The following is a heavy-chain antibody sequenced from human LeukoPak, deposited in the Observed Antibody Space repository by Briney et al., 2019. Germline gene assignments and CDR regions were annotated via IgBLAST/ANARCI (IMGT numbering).Heavy chain of an antibody. J-gene: IGHJ6*02. D-gene: IGHD5-12*01. Sequence: PGRSLRLSCAASGFTLSSYGMGWVRQPAGKGPEWVAVISCDGSNKYYADSVKGRFTISRDNSKNTLYLQMNSLRAEDTAVYYCAKVLEWLTYYYYYGMDVWGQGTTVTVSS. V-gene: IGHV3-30*18. CDR3: AKVLEWLTYYYYYGMDV. CDR1: GFTLSSYG. CDR2: ISCDGSNK.